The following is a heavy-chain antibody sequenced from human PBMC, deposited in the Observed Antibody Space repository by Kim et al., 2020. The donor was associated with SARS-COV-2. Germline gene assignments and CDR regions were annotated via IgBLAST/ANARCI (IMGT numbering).Heavy chain of an antibody. J-gene: IGHJ4*02. CDR3: ARGGITMVRGVIKAIDY. Sequence: LKSRVTISVDTSKNQFSLKLSSVTAADTAVYYCARGGITMVRGVIKAIDYWGQGTLVTVSS. D-gene: IGHD3-10*01. V-gene: IGHV4-34*01.